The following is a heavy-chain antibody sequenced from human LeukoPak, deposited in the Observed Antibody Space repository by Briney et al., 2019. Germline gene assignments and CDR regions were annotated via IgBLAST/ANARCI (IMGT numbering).Heavy chain of an antibody. CDR1: GFTFSSYS. D-gene: IGHD1-26*01. CDR3: ARVVSGTPYGFDI. J-gene: IGHJ3*02. Sequence: GGSLRLSCAASGFTFSSYSMNWVRQAPGKGLEWVSSISSSSSYIYYADSVKGRFTISRDNAKNSLYLQMNSLRAEDTAVYYCARVVSGTPYGFDIWGQGTVVTVSS. V-gene: IGHV3-21*01. CDR2: ISSSSSYI.